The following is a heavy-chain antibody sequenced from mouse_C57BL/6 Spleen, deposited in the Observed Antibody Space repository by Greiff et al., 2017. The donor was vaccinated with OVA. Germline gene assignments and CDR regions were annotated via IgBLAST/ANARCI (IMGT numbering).Heavy chain of an antibody. CDR2: ISDGGSYT. Sequence: EVHLVESGGGLVKPGGSLKLSCAASGFTFSSYAMSWVRQTPEKRLEWVATISDGGSYTYYPDNVKGRFTISRDNAKNNLYLQMSHLKSEDTAMYYCARDGYSNSYWYFDVWGTGTTVTVSS. J-gene: IGHJ1*03. V-gene: IGHV5-4*01. CDR3: ARDGYSNSYWYFDV. D-gene: IGHD2-5*01. CDR1: GFTFSSYA.